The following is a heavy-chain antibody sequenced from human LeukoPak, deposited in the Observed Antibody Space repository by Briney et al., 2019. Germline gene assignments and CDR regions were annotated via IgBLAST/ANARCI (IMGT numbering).Heavy chain of an antibody. CDR2: ISGSGGST. CDR3: AKDSYYDYVWGSYRYTNQFDY. Sequence: GGSLRLSCAASGFTLSSYAMSWVRQAPGKGLEWVSAISGSGGSTYYADSVKGRFTISRDNSKNTLYLQMNSLRAEDTAVYYCAKDSYYDYVWGSYRYTNQFDYWGQGTLVTVSS. V-gene: IGHV3-23*01. J-gene: IGHJ4*02. CDR1: GFTLSSYA. D-gene: IGHD3-16*02.